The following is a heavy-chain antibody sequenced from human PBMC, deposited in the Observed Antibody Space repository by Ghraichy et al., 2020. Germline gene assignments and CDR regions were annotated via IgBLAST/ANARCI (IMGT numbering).Heavy chain of an antibody. V-gene: IGHV1-58*01. Sequence: SVKVSCKASGFTFSSSAVQWVRHARGQRLEWIGWIVVGNGNTNYAQKFQERVTITRDLSTSTAYMELSSLRSEDTAVYYCAADLPGITMAGPSHYFDQWGQGTLVTVSS. J-gene: IGHJ4*02. CDR1: GFTFSSSA. CDR3: AADLPGITMAGPSHYFDQ. CDR2: IVVGNGNT. D-gene: IGHD6-19*01.